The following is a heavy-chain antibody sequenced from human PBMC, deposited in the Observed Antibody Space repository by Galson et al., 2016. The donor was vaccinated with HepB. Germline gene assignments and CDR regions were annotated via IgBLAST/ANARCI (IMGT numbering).Heavy chain of an antibody. J-gene: IGHJ6*02. V-gene: IGHV2-70*01. Sequence: PALVKPTQTLTPTCTFSGFSLSTSGMCVSWIRQPPGKALEWLALIDWDEDKYYSTSLKTRLTISKDTSKNQVVLTMTNMDPVDTATYYCARMKNYYYGMDVWGQGTTVTVSS. CDR1: GFSLSTSGMC. CDR2: IDWDEDK. CDR3: ARMKNYYYGMDV.